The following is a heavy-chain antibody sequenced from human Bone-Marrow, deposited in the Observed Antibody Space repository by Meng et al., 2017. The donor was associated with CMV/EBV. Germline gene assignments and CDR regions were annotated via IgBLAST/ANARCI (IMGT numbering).Heavy chain of an antibody. Sequence: GESLKISCAASGFTFSSYWMHWVRQAPGKGLVWVSRINSDGSSTSYADSVKGRFTISRDNAKNTLYLQMNSLRAEDTAVYYCARMVRNVWSGYSFDYWGQGNLVTVDS. J-gene: IGHJ4*02. CDR3: ARMVRNVWSGYSFDY. CDR2: INSDGSST. D-gene: IGHD3-3*01. CDR1: GFTFSSYW. V-gene: IGHV3-74*01.